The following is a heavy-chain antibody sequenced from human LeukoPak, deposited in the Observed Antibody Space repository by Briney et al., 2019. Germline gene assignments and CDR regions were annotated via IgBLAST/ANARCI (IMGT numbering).Heavy chain of an antibody. V-gene: IGHV3-33*01. CDR2: IWYDGSNK. J-gene: IGHJ4*02. CDR1: GFTFSSYG. CDR3: ARRTNTVAPVFDY. Sequence: PGRSLRLSCAASGFTFSSYGMHWVRQAPGKGLEWVAVIWYDGSNKYYADSVKGRFTISRDNSKSTLYLQMNSLRAEDTAVYYCARRTNTVAPVFDYWGQGTLVTVSS. D-gene: IGHD4-23*01.